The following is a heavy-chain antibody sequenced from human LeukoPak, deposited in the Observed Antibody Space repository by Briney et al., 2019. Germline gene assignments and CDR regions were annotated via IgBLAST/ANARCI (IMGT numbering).Heavy chain of an antibody. J-gene: IGHJ4*02. CDR3: AGTVTTRDYFDY. Sequence: ASVKVSCKASGGTFSSYAISWVRQAPGQGLEWMGGIIPIFGTANYAQKFQGRVTITADKSTSTAYMELSSLRSEDTAVYYCAGTVTTRDYFDYWGQGTLVTVSS. CDR2: IIPIFGTA. D-gene: IGHD4-17*01. V-gene: IGHV1-69*06. CDR1: GGTFSSYA.